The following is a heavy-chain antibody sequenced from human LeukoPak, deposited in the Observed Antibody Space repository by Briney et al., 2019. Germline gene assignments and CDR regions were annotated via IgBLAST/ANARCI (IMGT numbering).Heavy chain of an antibody. CDR2: ISYDGSNK. CDR3: AKGGSYSSGLYYFDY. D-gene: IGHD6-19*01. J-gene: IGHJ4*02. V-gene: IGHV3-30*18. CDR1: GFTFSTYS. Sequence: GGSLRLSCAASGFTFSTYSMTWVRQAPGKGLEWVAVISYDGSNKYYADSVKGRFTISRDNSKNTLYLQMNSLRAADTAVYYCAKGGSYSSGLYYFDYWGQGTLVTVSS.